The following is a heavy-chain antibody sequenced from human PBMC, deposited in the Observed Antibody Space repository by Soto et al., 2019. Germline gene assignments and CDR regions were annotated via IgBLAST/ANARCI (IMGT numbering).Heavy chain of an antibody. CDR3: ERRPACYSHWYFDL. Sequence: DVQLLESGGDLVQPGESLRLSCAASGFIFSDFAMSWVRQTPGKGLEWVSAVSVYGGSTHYSDAVKGRFTISRDNSRDTLFLQMNSLRAEDTAVYYCERRPACYSHWYFDLWGRGTLVTVSS. D-gene: IGHD2-21*02. CDR1: GFIFSDFA. J-gene: IGHJ2*01. CDR2: VSVYGGST. V-gene: IGHV3-23*01.